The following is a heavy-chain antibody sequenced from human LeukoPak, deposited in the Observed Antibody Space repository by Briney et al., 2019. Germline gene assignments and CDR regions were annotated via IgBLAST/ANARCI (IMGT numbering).Heavy chain of an antibody. CDR1: RYTFTTYG. V-gene: IGHV1-18*01. J-gene: IGHJ4*02. Sequence: ASVRVSSTASRYTFTTYGISSVRQAPGQGLEWMGWISAYNGNTNYAQKLQGRVTMTTDTSTSTAYMELRSLRSDDTAVYYCARVGSWLTPDYWGQGTLVTVSS. D-gene: IGHD6-13*01. CDR2: ISAYNGNT. CDR3: ARVGSWLTPDY.